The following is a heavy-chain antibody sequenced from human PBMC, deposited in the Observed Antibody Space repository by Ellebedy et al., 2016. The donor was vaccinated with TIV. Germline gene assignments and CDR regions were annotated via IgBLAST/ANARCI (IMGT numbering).Heavy chain of an antibody. CDR3: ARQSLDGWFVDS. CDR1: GYNFTNNW. V-gene: IGHV5-51*01. J-gene: IGHJ5*01. Sequence: GGSLRLSCKGSGYNFTNNWIGWVRQLPGKGLEWMGIIYPGDSETVYSPSFEGQVTISADKSISFVYLQWRSLAASDIAIYYCARQSLDGWFVDSWGLGTRVIVSS. CDR2: IYPGDSET. D-gene: IGHD6-19*01.